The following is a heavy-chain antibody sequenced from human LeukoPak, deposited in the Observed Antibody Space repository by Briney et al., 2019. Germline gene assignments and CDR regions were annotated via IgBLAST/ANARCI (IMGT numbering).Heavy chain of an antibody. V-gene: IGHV4-39*07. J-gene: IGHJ4*02. Sequence: SQTLSLTCTVSGGSISSGSYYWGWIRQSPGKGLEWIGSIHHSGSTHYNPSLKSRVTISRHTSNNQFSLRLNSVTAADTGVYFCAVTINYDFWSGYAFDYWGRGTLVTVSS. D-gene: IGHD3-3*01. CDR3: AVTINYDFWSGYAFDY. CDR1: GGSISSGSYY. CDR2: IHHSGST.